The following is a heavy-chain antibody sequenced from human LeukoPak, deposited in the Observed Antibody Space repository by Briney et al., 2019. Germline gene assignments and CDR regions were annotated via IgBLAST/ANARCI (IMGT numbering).Heavy chain of an antibody. Sequence: SETLSLTCPVSGGSISSSSYYWGWIRQPPGKGLEWIGSIYYSGSTYYNPSLKSRVTISVDTSKNQFSLKLSSVTAADTAVYYCARHPYGGYVDYWGQGTLVTVSS. CDR1: GGSISSSSYY. CDR2: IYYSGST. V-gene: IGHV4-39*01. J-gene: IGHJ4*02. D-gene: IGHD4/OR15-4a*01. CDR3: ARHPYGGYVDY.